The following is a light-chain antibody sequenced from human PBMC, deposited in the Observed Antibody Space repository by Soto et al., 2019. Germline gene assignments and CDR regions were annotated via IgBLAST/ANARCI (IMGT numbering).Light chain of an antibody. CDR2: GAS. CDR3: QQYGTSPGT. CDR1: QSISSTQ. V-gene: IGKV3-20*01. Sequence: EIVLTQSPDTLSLSPVERATISCMASQSISSTQLVWYQQKPGQAPTLLIFGASSRATGIPIRFSGSGSGTDFTLTISGLQPEDFAVYYCQQYGTSPGTFGKGTKVDI. J-gene: IGKJ1*01.